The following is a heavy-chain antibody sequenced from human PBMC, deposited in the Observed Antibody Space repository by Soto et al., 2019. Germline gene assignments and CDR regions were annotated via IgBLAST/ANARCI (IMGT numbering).Heavy chain of an antibody. CDR1: GFTFTRYS. J-gene: IGHJ4*03. CDR2: ISSTTNYI. V-gene: IGHV3-21*06. Sequence: GGSLRLSCAASGFTFTRYSMNWVRQAPGKGLEWVSSISSTTNYIYYGDSMKGRFTISRDNAKNSLYLEMNSLRAEDTAVYYCARESEDLTSNFDYWGQGTTVTVSS. CDR3: ARESEDLTSNFDY.